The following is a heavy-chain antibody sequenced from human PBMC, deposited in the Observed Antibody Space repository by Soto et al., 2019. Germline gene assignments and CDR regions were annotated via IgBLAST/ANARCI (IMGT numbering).Heavy chain of an antibody. CDR1: GFTFSSYG. D-gene: IGHD6-6*01. Sequence: GGSLRLSCAASGFTFSSYGMHWVRQAPGKGLEWVAVISYDGSNTYYADSVKGRFTISRDNSKNTLYLQMNSLRAEDTAVYYCAKDLILGYSSSLPYYYGMDVWGQGTTVTVSS. CDR2: ISYDGSNT. CDR3: AKDLILGYSSSLPYYYGMDV. J-gene: IGHJ6*02. V-gene: IGHV3-30*18.